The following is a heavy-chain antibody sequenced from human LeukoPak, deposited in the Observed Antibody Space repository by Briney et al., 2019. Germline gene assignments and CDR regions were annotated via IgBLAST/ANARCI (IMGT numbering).Heavy chain of an antibody. V-gene: IGHV3-23*01. Sequence: GGSLRLSCAASGFTFSSYGMSWVRQAPGKGLEWVSAISGSGGSTYYADSVKGRFTISRDNSKNTLYLQMNSRRAEDTAVYYCAKDERPTYYYGSGSLIDYWGQGTLVTVSS. CDR1: GFTFSSYG. CDR3: AKDERPTYYYGSGSLIDY. J-gene: IGHJ4*02. CDR2: ISGSGGST. D-gene: IGHD3-10*01.